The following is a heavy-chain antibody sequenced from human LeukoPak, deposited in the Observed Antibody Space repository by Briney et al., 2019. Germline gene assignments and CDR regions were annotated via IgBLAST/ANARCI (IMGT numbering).Heavy chain of an antibody. CDR2: IWSDGRNK. CDR3: ARDRVGYSGYFFDY. V-gene: IGHV3-33*01. Sequence: GRSLRLSCAASGFTFGSYGMLWVRQAPGKGLEWVAVIWSDGRNKNYADSVKGRFTISRDNSKNTLYLQMNSLRAEDTAVYYCARDRVGYSGYFFDYWGQGTLVTVSS. J-gene: IGHJ4*02. CDR1: GFTFGSYG. D-gene: IGHD5-12*01.